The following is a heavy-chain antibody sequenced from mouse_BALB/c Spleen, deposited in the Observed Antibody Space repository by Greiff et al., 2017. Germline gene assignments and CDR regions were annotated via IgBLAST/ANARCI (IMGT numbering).Heavy chain of an antibody. CDR2: ISRGGSYT. J-gene: IGHJ1*01. CDR1: GFTFSSYT. V-gene: IGHV5-6-4*01. Sequence: EVQGVESGGGLVKPGGSLKLSCAASGFTFSSYTMSWVRQTPEKRLEWVATISRGGSYTYYPDSVKGRFTISRDNAKNTLYLQMSSLKSEDTAMYYCTRDGDGADVWGAGTTVTVSS. CDR3: TRDGDGADV.